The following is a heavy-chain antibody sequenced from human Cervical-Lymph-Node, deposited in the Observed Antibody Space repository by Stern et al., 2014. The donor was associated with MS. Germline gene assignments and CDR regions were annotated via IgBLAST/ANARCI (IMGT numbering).Heavy chain of an antibody. J-gene: IGHJ4*02. CDR2: IYYRGST. CDR3: ASSVQAAAPSGY. CDR1: GGSISSGGYY. V-gene: IGHV4-31*03. Sequence: QLQLQESGPGLVQPSQTLSLTCTVSGGSISSGGYYWSWIRQHPGKGLAWIGYIYYRGSTYYNPSLKSRVTISVDTSKNQFSLKLSSVTAADTAVYYCASSVQAAAPSGYWGQGTLVTVSS. D-gene: IGHD6-13*01.